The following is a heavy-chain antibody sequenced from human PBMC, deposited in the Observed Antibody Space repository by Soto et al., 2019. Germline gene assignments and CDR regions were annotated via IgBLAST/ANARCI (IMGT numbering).Heavy chain of an antibody. J-gene: IGHJ4*02. Sequence: GRSLKVSSVASGFTFRNYWMGWVRQTPEKGLEWVANIKPDGSEKYYVDSVKGRFTISRDNAKNSLSLQMNSLRAEDTALYYCARENYFDFWGQGTLVTVSS. V-gene: IGHV3-7*04. CDR1: GFTFRNYW. CDR3: ARENYFDF. CDR2: IKPDGSEK.